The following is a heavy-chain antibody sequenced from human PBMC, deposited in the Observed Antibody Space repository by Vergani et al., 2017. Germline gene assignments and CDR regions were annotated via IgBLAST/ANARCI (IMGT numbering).Heavy chain of an antibody. CDR2: INPSGGST. J-gene: IGHJ4*02. CDR3: ARDRYYYDSSGYYHTSVDY. CDR1: GYTFTSYY. V-gene: IGHV1-46*01. D-gene: IGHD3-22*01. Sequence: QVQLVQSGAEVKKPGASVKVSCKASGYTFTSYYMHWVRQAPGQGLEWMGIINPSGGSTSYAQKFQGRVTMTRDTSTSTVYMELSSLRSEDTAVYYCARDRYYYDSSGYYHTSVDYWGQGTLVTVSS.